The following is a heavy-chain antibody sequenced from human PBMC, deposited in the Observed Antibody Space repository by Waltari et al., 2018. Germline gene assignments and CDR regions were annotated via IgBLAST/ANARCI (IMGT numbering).Heavy chain of an antibody. V-gene: IGHV1-8*01. CDR1: GTTVSTSE. J-gene: IGHJ4*02. CDR3: ARGSRLGSGTFFPTATDN. Sequence: QVQLVQSGAEVKEPGASGKVSCKASGTTVSTSELNWVRQATGQGLEWMWWMNPNSGNTGYAPKFQGRVTMTRDTSISTAYMELSSLRSDDTAVYYCARGSRLGSGTFFPTATDNWAQGTLVTVSS. D-gene: IGHD3-10*01. CDR2: MNPNSGNT.